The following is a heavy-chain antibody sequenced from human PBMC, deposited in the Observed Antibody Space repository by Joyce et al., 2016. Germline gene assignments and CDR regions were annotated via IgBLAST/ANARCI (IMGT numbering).Heavy chain of an antibody. CDR1: GGTFSTYT. J-gene: IGHJ6*03. CDR3: ARDVPVLVPVARENYYYYMDV. V-gene: IGHV1-69*01. Sequence: QVQLVQSGAEVKKPGSSVKVSCKASGGTFSTYTITWVRQAPGQGLGWMGGFIPMFATPNYAQKCQGRVTITADESTSTAYMELSSLRSEDTAVYYCARDVPVLVPVARENYYYYMDVWGKGTTVTVSS. D-gene: IGHD2-2*01. CDR2: FIPMFATP.